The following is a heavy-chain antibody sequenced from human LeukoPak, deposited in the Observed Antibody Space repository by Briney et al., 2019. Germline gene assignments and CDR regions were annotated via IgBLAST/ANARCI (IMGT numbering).Heavy chain of an antibody. V-gene: IGHV3-15*01. CDR2: IKSKTDGGTT. CDR3: TTVRGSSYQYFQR. D-gene: IGHD6-13*01. J-gene: IGHJ1*01. Sequence: GGSLRLSCASSGFTFTNAWMRWVRQAPGKGLEWVGRIKSKTDGGTTDYAAPVKGRFTISRDDSKTTLYLQMNSLKSEDTAVYYCTTVRGSSYQYFQRWGQGTLVTVSS. CDR1: GFTFTNAW.